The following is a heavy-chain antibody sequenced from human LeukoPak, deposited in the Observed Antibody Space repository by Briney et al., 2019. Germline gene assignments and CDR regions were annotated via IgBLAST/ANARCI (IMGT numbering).Heavy chain of an antibody. Sequence: PGGSLRLSCAASGFTFSSYAMSWVRQAPGKGLEWVSAISGSGGSTYYADSVKGRFTISRDNSKNTLSLQMNSLRAEDTAIYYCAKDLNDFWSGYSLYYMDVWGKGTTVTVSS. CDR1: GFTFSSYA. CDR2: ISGSGGST. V-gene: IGHV3-23*01. CDR3: AKDLNDFWSGYSLYYMDV. J-gene: IGHJ6*03. D-gene: IGHD3-3*01.